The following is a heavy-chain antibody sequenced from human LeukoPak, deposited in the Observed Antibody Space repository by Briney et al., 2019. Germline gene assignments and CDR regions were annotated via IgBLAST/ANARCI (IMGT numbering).Heavy chain of an antibody. Sequence: GASVKVSCKASGGTFSSYAISWVRQAPGQGLEWMGWISAYNGNTNYAQKLQGRVTMTTDTSTSTAYMELRSLRSDDTAVYYCARGPLPAAKDYYYGMDVWGQGTTVTVSS. D-gene: IGHD2-2*01. J-gene: IGHJ6*02. CDR2: ISAYNGNT. CDR3: ARGPLPAAKDYYYGMDV. V-gene: IGHV1-18*01. CDR1: GGTFSSYA.